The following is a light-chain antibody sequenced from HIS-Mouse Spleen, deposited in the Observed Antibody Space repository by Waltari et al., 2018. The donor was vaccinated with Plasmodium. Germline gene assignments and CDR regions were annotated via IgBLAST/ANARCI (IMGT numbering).Light chain of an antibody. CDR3: QQSYSTPLT. CDR1: QSISSY. Sequence: DIQMTQSPSPLSASVADRVNITCRARQSISSYLNWYQQKPGKAPKLLIYAASSLQRGVPSMFSGSGSGTDFTLTISSLQPEDFATYYCQQSYSTPLTFGGGTKVEIK. V-gene: IGKV1-39*01. J-gene: IGKJ4*01. CDR2: AAS.